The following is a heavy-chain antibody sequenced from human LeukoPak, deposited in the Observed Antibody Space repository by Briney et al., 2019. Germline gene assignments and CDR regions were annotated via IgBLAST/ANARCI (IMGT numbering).Heavy chain of an antibody. J-gene: IGHJ4*02. CDR1: GFTVSSNY. V-gene: IGHV3-66*01. D-gene: IGHD5-18*01. Sequence: GGSLRLSCAASGFTVSSNYMSWVRQAPGKGLEWVSVIYSGGSTYYADSVKGRFTISRDNSKNTLYLQMNSLRAEDTAVYYCAREGRYSYGDKNFDYWGQGTLVTVSS. CDR3: AREGRYSYGDKNFDY. CDR2: IYSGGST.